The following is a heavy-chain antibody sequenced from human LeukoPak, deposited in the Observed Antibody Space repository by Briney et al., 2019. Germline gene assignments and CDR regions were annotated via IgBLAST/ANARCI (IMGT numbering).Heavy chain of an antibody. CDR3: ARGLADIAAAALFDY. Sequence: SETLSLTCTVSGGSISSYYWSWIRQPPGKGLEWIGYIYYSGSTNYNPSLKSRVTISVDTSKNQFSLKLSSVTAADTAVYYCARGLADIAAAALFDYWGQGTLVTVSS. D-gene: IGHD6-13*01. CDR2: IYYSGST. J-gene: IGHJ4*02. V-gene: IGHV4-59*01. CDR1: GGSISSYY.